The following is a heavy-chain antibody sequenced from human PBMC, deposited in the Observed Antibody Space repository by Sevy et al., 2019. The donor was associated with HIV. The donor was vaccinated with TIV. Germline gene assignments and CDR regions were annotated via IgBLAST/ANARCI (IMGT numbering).Heavy chain of an antibody. CDR2: IQYDGSIQ. Sequence: GESLKISCAASGFTFSGYAMNWVRQAPGKGLEWVAFIQYDGSIQYYADSVKGRFTISRDNSKNTLYLQMNSLRPEDTAIYYCAKRGSKSGYALGYWGQGTLVTVSS. CDR3: AKRGSKSGYALGY. D-gene: IGHD5-12*01. V-gene: IGHV3-30*02. CDR1: GFTFSGYA. J-gene: IGHJ4*02.